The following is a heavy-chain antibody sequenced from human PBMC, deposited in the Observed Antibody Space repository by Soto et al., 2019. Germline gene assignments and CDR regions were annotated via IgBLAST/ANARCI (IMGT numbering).Heavy chain of an antibody. CDR1: GGSISSGGYY. D-gene: IGHD2-15*01. Sequence: QVQLXXSGPGLVKPXXXXSLTCTVSGGSISSGGYYWSWIRQHPGKGLEWIGSIYYSGSTYYNPSLKSRVTISVDTSKNQFSLKLSSVTAADTAVYYCASERYCSGGSCYSRGMDVWGQGTTVTVSS. V-gene: IGHV4-31*03. CDR3: ASERYCSGGSCYSRGMDV. CDR2: IYYSGST. J-gene: IGHJ6*02.